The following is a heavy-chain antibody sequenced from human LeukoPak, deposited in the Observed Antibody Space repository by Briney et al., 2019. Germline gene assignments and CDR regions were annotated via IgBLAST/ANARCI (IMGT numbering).Heavy chain of an antibody. CDR1: GYSISSGYY. Sequence: SETLSLTCAVSGYSISSGYYWGWIRQPPGKGLEWIGSIYHSGSTYYNPSLKSRVTISVDTSKNHFSLKLSSVTAADTAVYYCARDSIAAAYYYMDVWGKGTTATVSS. D-gene: IGHD6-13*01. CDR2: IYHSGST. V-gene: IGHV4-38-2*02. J-gene: IGHJ6*03. CDR3: ARDSIAAAYYYMDV.